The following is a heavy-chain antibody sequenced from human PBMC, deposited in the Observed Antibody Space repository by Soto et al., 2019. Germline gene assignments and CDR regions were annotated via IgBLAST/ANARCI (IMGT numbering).Heavy chain of an antibody. Sequence: QVHLVQSGAEVKKPGSSVKVSCKYSGGTFKTESINWVRQAPGQGLEWMGNILPVFDTADYAPKFQGRVTITADQATRTAYMELSSLRSQDTALYFCARGHEYGGNSDAFDVWGQWTMVTVSS. CDR1: GGTFKTES. J-gene: IGHJ3*01. CDR2: ILPVFDTA. D-gene: IGHD4-17*01. CDR3: ARGHEYGGNSDAFDV. V-gene: IGHV1-69*13.